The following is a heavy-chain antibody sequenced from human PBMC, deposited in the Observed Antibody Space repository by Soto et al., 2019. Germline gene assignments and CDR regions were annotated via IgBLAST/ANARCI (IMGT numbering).Heavy chain of an antibody. V-gene: IGHV1-69*13. J-gene: IGHJ4*02. CDR2: IIPVFGTA. D-gene: IGHD2-15*01. CDR1: GGTFSSYA. Sequence: SVKVSCKASGGTFSSYAISWVRQAPGQGLEWMGGIIPVFGTANYAQKFQGRVTITADESTSTAYMELSSLRSEDTAVYYCASMYCSGGSCRYYFDYWGQGTLVTVSS. CDR3: ASMYCSGGSCRYYFDY.